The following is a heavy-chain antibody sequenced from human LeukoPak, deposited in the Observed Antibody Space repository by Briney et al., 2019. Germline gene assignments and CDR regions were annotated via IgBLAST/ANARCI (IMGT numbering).Heavy chain of an antibody. CDR3: ARGRYYYDSSAYYIADS. CDR2: ISINGGST. CDR1: GFTFSSYA. D-gene: IGHD3-22*01. V-gene: IGHV3-64*01. Sequence: PGGSLRLSCAASGFTFSSYAMNWVRQAPGKGLEYVSAISINGGSTYYANSVKGRFTISRDDSKNTLYLQMGSLRAEDMAVYYCARGRYYYDSSAYYIADSWGQGTLVTVSS. J-gene: IGHJ4*02.